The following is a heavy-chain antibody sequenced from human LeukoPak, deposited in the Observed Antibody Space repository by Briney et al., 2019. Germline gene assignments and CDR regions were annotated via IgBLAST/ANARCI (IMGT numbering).Heavy chain of an antibody. CDR3: ARDCGGDCYLGPFVY. V-gene: IGHV4-59*01. CDR1: GGSMSSYY. J-gene: IGHJ4*02. CDR2: IYHSGST. Sequence: MPSETLSLTCSVPGGSMSSYYWSWIRQSPGKGLEWIGYIYHSGSTDYNSSLKSRVTISEDTSKKQFSLKVSSVTAADTAVYYCARDCGGDCYLGPFVYWGQGTLVTVSS. D-gene: IGHD2-21*02.